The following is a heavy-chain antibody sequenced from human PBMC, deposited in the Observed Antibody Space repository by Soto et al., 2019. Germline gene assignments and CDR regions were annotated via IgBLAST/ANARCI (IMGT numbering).Heavy chain of an antibody. Sequence: QVQLVQSGAEVKKPGSTVKVSCKASGGTFSSYAISWVRQAPGQGLEWMGGIIPIFGTANYAQKFQGRVTITADESTSTAYMELSSLRSEDTAVYYCARASVPAAPYYYYYYGMDVWGQGTTVTVSS. CDR2: IIPIFGTA. J-gene: IGHJ6*02. V-gene: IGHV1-69*12. CDR3: ARASVPAAPYYYYYYGMDV. CDR1: GGTFSSYA. D-gene: IGHD2-2*01.